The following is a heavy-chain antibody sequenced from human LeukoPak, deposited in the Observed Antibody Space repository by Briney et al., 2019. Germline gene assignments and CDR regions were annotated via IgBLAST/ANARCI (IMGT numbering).Heavy chain of an antibody. D-gene: IGHD2-8*01. Sequence: SETLSLTCAVYGGSFSGYYWSWIRQPPGKGLEWIGEINHSGSTNYNPSLKSRVTISVDTSKNQFSLKLSSVTAADTAVYYCARNGHYYYYYYMDVWGKGTTVTISS. J-gene: IGHJ6*03. V-gene: IGHV4-34*01. CDR1: GGSFSGYY. CDR3: ARNGHYYYYYYMDV. CDR2: INHSGST.